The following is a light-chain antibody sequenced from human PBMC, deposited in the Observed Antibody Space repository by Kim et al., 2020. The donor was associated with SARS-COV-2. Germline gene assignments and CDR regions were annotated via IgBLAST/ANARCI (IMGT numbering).Light chain of an antibody. Sequence: DIQMTQSPSSLSASVGDRVTITCQASQDIGNYLNWYQQKPGKAPKLLIFDASNLETGVPSRFSGSGSGTDFTFTISSLQPEDIGTYYYQQYDKIPPITFGHGTRLEIK. J-gene: IGKJ5*01. CDR3: QQYDKIPPIT. CDR2: DAS. V-gene: IGKV1-33*01. CDR1: QDIGNY.